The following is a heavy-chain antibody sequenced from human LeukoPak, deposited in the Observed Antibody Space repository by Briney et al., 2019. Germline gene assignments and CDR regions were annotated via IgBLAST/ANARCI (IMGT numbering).Heavy chain of an antibody. CDR2: MNPNSGNT. CDR1: GYTFTSYD. J-gene: IGHJ6*02. Sequence: ASVKVSCKASGYTFTSYDINWVRQATGQGLEWMGWMNPNSGNTGYAQKFQGRVTMTRNTSISTAYMELSCLRSEDTAVYYCARGLVRNDYVWGSYYYYYGMDVWGQGTTVTVSS. D-gene: IGHD3-16*01. CDR3: ARGLVRNDYVWGSYYYYYGMDV. V-gene: IGHV1-8*01.